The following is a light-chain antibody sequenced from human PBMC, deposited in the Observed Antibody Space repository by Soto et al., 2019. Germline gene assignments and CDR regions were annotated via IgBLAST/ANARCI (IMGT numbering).Light chain of an antibody. CDR2: ANN. CDR3: QSYDNSLSGAWV. J-gene: IGLJ3*02. Sequence: QSALTQPASVSGSPGQSITISCTGTSSDIGTYKYVSWFQHHPGKAPKLLIYANNKRPSGVLDRFSGSKSGTSASLAITGLQAEDEADYYCQSYDNSLSGAWVFGGGTKLTVL. V-gene: IGLV2-14*03. CDR1: SSDIGTYKY.